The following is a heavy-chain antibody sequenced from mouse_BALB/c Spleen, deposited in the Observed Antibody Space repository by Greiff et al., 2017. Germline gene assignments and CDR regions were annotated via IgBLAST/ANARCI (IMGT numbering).Heavy chain of an antibody. CDR2: ISYDGSN. CDR3: ARDAATCMDY. D-gene: IGHD1-2*01. Sequence: VQLKESGPGLVKPSQSLSLTCSVTGYSITSGYYWNWIRQFPGNKLEWMGYISYDGSNNYNPSLKNRISITRDTSKNQFFLKLNSVTTEDTATYYCARDAATCMDYWGQGTSVTVSS. V-gene: IGHV3-6*02. J-gene: IGHJ4*01. CDR1: GYSITSGYY.